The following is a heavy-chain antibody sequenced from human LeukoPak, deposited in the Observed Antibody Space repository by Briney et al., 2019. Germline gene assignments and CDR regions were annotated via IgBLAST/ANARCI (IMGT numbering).Heavy chain of an antibody. D-gene: IGHD3-22*01. J-gene: IGHJ4*02. Sequence: ASVKVSCKASGGTFSSYAISWVRQAPGQGLEWMGGIIPIFGTANYAQKFQGRVTITTDESTSTAYMELSSLRSEDMAVYYCARIDYYDSSGYYFDYWGQGTLVTVSS. CDR2: IIPIFGTA. V-gene: IGHV1-69*05. CDR1: GGTFSSYA. CDR3: ARIDYYDSSGYYFDY.